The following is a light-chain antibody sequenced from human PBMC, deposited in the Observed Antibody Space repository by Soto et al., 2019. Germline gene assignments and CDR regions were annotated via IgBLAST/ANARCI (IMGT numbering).Light chain of an antibody. Sequence: DIQMTQSPSILSASVGDRVTITYPSSQSTTNWLAWYQQKPGKAPKLLIYDASSLESGVPSRFSGSGSGTEFTLTISSLQPDDFATYYCQQYNSYWTFGQGTKVDIK. V-gene: IGKV1-5*01. CDR3: QQYNSYWT. CDR1: QSTTNW. J-gene: IGKJ1*01. CDR2: DAS.